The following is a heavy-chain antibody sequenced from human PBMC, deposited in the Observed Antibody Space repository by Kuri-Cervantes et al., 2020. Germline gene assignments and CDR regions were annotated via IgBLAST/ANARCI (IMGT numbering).Heavy chain of an antibody. J-gene: IGHJ4*02. CDR1: GFTFSDYA. Sequence: GESLKISCAASGFTFSDYAMSWVRQAPGKGLEWVSSISGSIAVTYYAESVKGRFTISRDISKNTLYLHMNNLRAEDTAVYYCARDRPFSYWGQGTLVTVSS. V-gene: IGHV3-23*01. CDR2: ISGSIAVT. D-gene: IGHD3-16*01. CDR3: ARDRPFSY.